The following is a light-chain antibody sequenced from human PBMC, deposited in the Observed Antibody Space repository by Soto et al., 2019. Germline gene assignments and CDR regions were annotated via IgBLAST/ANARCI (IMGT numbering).Light chain of an antibody. V-gene: IGKV1-6*01. CDR3: LQDYDSPLS. Sequence: AIQMTQSPSSLSASVGDRVTITFRSSQGIRNDLGWYQQKPGEAPVLLIYAASSLQSGVPPRFSGSGSGTDFALTISSLQPEDSATYYCLQDYDSPLSFGGGTKVDIK. CDR2: AAS. CDR1: QGIRND. J-gene: IGKJ4*01.